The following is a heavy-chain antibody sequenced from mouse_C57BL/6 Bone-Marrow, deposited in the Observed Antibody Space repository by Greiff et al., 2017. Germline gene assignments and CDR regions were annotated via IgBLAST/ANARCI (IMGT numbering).Heavy chain of an antibody. CDR1: GFTFSSYA. Sequence: EVKVVESGGGLVKPGGSLKLSCAASGFTFSSYAMSWVRQTPEKRLEWVATISDGGSYTYYPDNVKGRFTISRDNAKNNLYLQMSHLKSEDTAMYYGARDGRLRPYYYAMDYWGQGTSVTVSS. J-gene: IGHJ4*01. V-gene: IGHV5-4*01. D-gene: IGHD2-4*01. CDR2: ISDGGSYT. CDR3: ARDGRLRPYYYAMDY.